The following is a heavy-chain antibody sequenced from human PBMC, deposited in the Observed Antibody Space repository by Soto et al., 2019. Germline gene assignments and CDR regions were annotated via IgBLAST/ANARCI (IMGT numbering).Heavy chain of an antibody. CDR2: INPNSGGT. J-gene: IGHJ4*02. D-gene: IGHD6-13*01. V-gene: IGHV1-2*04. CDR3: ARDSSSWSPLAYTYSFDY. Sequence: QVQLVQSGAEVKKPGASVKVSCKASGYTFTGYYMHWVRQAPGQGLEWMGWINPNSGGTNYAQKFQGWVTMTRDTSISTAYMELSRLRSDDTAVYYCARDSSSWSPLAYTYSFDYWGQGTLVTVSS. CDR1: GYTFTGYY.